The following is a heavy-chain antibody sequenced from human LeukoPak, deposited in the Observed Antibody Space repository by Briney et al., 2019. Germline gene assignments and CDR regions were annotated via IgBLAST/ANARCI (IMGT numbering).Heavy chain of an antibody. V-gene: IGHV3-23*01. CDR2: ISSTDAGT. J-gene: IGHJ4*02. CDR3: AKAPVTSCRGAYCYPFDY. CDR1: GFIFSSHG. D-gene: IGHD2-21*01. Sequence: GGTLRLSCAASGFIFSSHGMNWVRQAPGKGLEWVSAISSTDAGTYHADSVRGRFTISRDSSKNTLYLQMNSLRAEDAAVYYCAKAPVTSCRGAYCYPFDYWGQGTLVTVSS.